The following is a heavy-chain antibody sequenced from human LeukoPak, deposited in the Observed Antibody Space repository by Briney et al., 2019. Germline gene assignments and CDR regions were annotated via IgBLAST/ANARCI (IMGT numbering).Heavy chain of an antibody. CDR3: AKDHTSYSVYGNFDY. Sequence: QAGGSLRLSCAASGFTFSSYAMSWVRQAPGKGLEWVSAISGGGGSTYYADSVKGRFTISRDNSKNTLYLQMNSLRAEDTAVYYCAKDHTSYSVYGNFDYWGQGTLVTVSS. D-gene: IGHD2-15*01. CDR2: ISGGGGST. CDR1: GFTFSSYA. V-gene: IGHV3-23*01. J-gene: IGHJ4*02.